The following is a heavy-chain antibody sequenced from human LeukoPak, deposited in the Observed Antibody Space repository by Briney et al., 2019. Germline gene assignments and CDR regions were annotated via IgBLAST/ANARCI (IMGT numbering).Heavy chain of an antibody. CDR2: IIPILGIA. CDR1: GGTFSSYA. CDR3: ARDRTDIVVVVAADGRRNWFDP. Sequence: ASVKVSCKASGGTFSSYAISWVRQAPGQGLEWMGRIIPILGIANYAQKFQGRVTITADKSTSTAYMELSSLRSEDTAVYYCARDRTDIVVVVAADGRRNWFDPWGQGTLVTVSS. J-gene: IGHJ5*02. V-gene: IGHV1-69*04. D-gene: IGHD2-15*01.